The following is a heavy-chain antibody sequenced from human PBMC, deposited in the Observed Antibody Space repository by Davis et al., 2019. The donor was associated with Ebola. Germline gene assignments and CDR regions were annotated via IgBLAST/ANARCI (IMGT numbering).Heavy chain of an antibody. CDR2: IWYDGSNK. J-gene: IGHJ4*02. CDR3: ARGVPKYGDYGIDY. V-gene: IGHV3-33*01. CDR1: GFTFSSYG. D-gene: IGHD4-17*01. Sequence: PGGSLRLSCAASGFTFSSYGMHWVRQAPGKGLEWVAVIWYDGSNKYYADSVKGRFTISRDNSKNTLYLQMNSLRAEDTAVYYCARGVPKYGDYGIDYWGQGTLVTVSS.